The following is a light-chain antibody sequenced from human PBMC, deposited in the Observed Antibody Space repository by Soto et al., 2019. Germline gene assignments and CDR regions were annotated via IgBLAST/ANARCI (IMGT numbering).Light chain of an antibody. Sequence: DIQMTQSPSTLSASVGDRVTITCRASQSISSWLAWYQQKPGKAPKLLIYKASSLESGVPSRFRGSGSGTEFTLPISSLQPDDLATYYCQQYNRDFTFGPGTKVDIK. J-gene: IGKJ3*01. CDR3: QQYNRDFT. CDR1: QSISSW. CDR2: KAS. V-gene: IGKV1-5*03.